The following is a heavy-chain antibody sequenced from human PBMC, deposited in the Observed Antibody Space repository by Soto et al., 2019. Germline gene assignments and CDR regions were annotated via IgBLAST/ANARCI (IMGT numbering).Heavy chain of an antibody. CDR1: GCSFTSYW. V-gene: IGHV5-10-1*01. Sequence: PGESLKISCKGSGCSFTSYWISWVRQMPGKGLEWMGRIDPSDSYTNYSPSFQGHVTISADKSISTAYLQWSSLKASDTAMYYCARHGAYCSSTSCYWVVGYYYYGMDVWGQGTTVTVSS. CDR2: IDPSDSYT. J-gene: IGHJ6*02. D-gene: IGHD2-2*01. CDR3: ARHGAYCSSTSCYWVVGYYYYGMDV.